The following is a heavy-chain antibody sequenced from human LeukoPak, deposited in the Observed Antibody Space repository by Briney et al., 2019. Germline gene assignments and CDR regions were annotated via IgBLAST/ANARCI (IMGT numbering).Heavy chain of an antibody. CDR3: ARDPTAYSSGWYGAFDI. D-gene: IGHD6-19*01. CDR1: GGSISSYY. V-gene: IGHV4-4*07. J-gene: IGHJ3*02. Sequence: SSETLSLTCTVSGGSISSYYWSWIRQPAGKGLEWIGRIYTSGSTNYNPSLKSRVTMSVDTSKNQFSLKLSSVTAADTAVYYCARDPTAYSSGWYGAFDIRGQGTMVTVSS. CDR2: IYTSGST.